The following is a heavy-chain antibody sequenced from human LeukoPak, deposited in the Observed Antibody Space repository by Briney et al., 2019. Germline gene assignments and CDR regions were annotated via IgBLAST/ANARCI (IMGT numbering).Heavy chain of an antibody. CDR2: MNPTSGNT. CDR3: ARGGLTSCYGCFDY. Sequence: ASVTVSFKASGYTFTSYDITWVRQATGQGLEWMGWMNPTSGNTGFAQKFQGRVTMTRNASISTAYVELSSLRSDDTAVYYCARGGLTSCYGCFDYWGQGTLVTVSS. CDR1: GYTFTSYD. V-gene: IGHV1-8*01. D-gene: IGHD2-2*01. J-gene: IGHJ4*02.